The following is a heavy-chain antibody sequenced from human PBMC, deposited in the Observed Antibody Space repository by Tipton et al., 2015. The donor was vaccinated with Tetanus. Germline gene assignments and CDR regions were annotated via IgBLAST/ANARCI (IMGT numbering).Heavy chain of an antibody. J-gene: IGHJ5*02. CDR2: VYSNGNT. CDR1: GGSLGGYY. D-gene: IGHD1-26*01. Sequence: TLSLTCSVSGGSLGGYYWSWIRQSPGKGLEYVGNVYSNGNTGYNPSLKGRVTISVDTSTTQFSLRLNSVTAADTAIYYCARDHRLSASYAGWFDPWGQGTLVTVSS. CDR3: ARDHRLSASYAGWFDP. V-gene: IGHV4-59*01.